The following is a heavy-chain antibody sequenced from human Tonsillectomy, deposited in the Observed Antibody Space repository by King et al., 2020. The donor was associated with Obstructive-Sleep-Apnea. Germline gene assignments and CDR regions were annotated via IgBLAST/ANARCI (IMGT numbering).Heavy chain of an antibody. CDR1: GFTFINYV. Sequence: QLVQSGGGGVQPGRSLRLSCAASGFTFINYVMHLVRQAPGKGLEWVALISYDVRIKYYADPGKGRLTISRENSKKRLYLQMHRLRAEDTAGYYCARDTKIRGGYYGGDEYFHHWGQGTLVSVSS. D-gene: IGHD3-22*01. J-gene: IGHJ1*01. CDR3: ARDTKIRGGYYGGDEYFHH. CDR2: ISYDVRIK. V-gene: IGHV3-30*04.